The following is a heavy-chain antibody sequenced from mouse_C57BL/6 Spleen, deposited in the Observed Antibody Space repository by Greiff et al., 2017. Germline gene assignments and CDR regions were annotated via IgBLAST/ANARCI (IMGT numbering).Heavy chain of an antibody. V-gene: IGHV7-3*01. CDR2: IRNKANGYTT. CDR3: ARYDYYGSSRFDWYFDV. J-gene: IGHJ1*03. D-gene: IGHD1-1*01. Sequence: EVMLVESGGGLVQPGGSLSLSCAASGFTFTDYYMSWVRQPPGKALEWLGFIRNKANGYTTEYSASVKGRFTISRDNFHSILYLQMNALRAEDSATYYCARYDYYGSSRFDWYFDVWGTGTTVTVSS. CDR1: GFTFTDYY.